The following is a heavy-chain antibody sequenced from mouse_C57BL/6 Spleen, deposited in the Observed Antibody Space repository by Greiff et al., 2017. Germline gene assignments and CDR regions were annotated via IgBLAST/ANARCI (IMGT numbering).Heavy chain of an antibody. J-gene: IGHJ2*01. CDR1: GFTFSDYY. CDR3: ARGYYDYGVYYFDY. D-gene: IGHD2-4*01. V-gene: IGHV5-16*01. Sequence: EVQRVESEGGLVQPGSSMKLSCTASGFTFSDYYMAWVRQVPEKGLEWVANINYDGSSTYYLDSLKSRFIISRDNAKNILYLQMSSLKSEDTATYYCARGYYDYGVYYFDYWGQGTTLTVSS. CDR2: INYDGSST.